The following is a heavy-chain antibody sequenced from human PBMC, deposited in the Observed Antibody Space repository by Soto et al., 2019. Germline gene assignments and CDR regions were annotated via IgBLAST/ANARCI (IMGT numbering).Heavy chain of an antibody. CDR1: GYIFTAYS. V-gene: IGHV1-46*01. CDR2: VNPSGGST. J-gene: IGHJ4*02. Sequence: GASVKVSCKASGYIFTAYSMHWVRQAPGQGLEWMGVVNPSGGSTNYAQKFQGRITMTRDTSTSTVYMDLSSPRSEDTAVYYCATSYGDYWPIDYWGQGTLVTVSS. CDR3: ATSYGDYWPIDY. D-gene: IGHD4-17*01.